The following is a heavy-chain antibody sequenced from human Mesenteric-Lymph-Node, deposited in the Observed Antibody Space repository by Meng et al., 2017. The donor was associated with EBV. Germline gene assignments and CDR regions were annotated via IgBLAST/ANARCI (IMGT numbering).Heavy chain of an antibody. Sequence: QVQLVESWAEVKKPGAQLKVSCKAFVYPFIGYQKHWVLQAPVQGLKWMGIINPSGGATNYAQKFQDRVTMPSDTSTSTVYLELSSLTSDDTAVYYCAKGEDSEGQLEHWGQGSLVTVSS. CDR3: AKGEDSEGQLEH. CDR2: INPSGGAT. CDR1: VYPFIGYQ. D-gene: IGHD6-13*01. V-gene: IGHV1-46*01. J-gene: IGHJ4*02.